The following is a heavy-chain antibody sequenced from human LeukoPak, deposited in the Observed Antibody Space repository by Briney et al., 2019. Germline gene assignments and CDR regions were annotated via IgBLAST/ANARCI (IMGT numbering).Heavy chain of an antibody. Sequence: SETLSLTCTVSGASISPYYWTWIRQPPGKGLEWIGYIYSSGSTSYNPPLKSQVTISLDTSNTQFSLRRTSVPAADRVLFYCARLPGPGRFDPWGQGTLVTVSS. J-gene: IGHJ5*02. D-gene: IGHD1-26*01. CDR1: GASISPYY. CDR3: ARLPGPGRFDP. V-gene: IGHV4-4*08. CDR2: IYSSGST.